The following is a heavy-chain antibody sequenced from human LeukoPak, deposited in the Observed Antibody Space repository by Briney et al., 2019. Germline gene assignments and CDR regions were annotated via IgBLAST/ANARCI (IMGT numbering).Heavy chain of an antibody. CDR3: ARGTYYYDSSGYPVWGFDP. CDR1: GGSISSYY. D-gene: IGHD3-22*01. V-gene: IGHV4-4*07. J-gene: IGHJ5*02. CDR2: IYTSGST. Sequence: SETLSLTCTVSGGSISSYYWSWLRQPAGKGLEGIGRIYTSGSTNYNPSLKSRVTMSVDTSMNQFSLKLSSVTAADTAVYYCARGTYYYDSSGYPVWGFDPWGQGTLVTVSS.